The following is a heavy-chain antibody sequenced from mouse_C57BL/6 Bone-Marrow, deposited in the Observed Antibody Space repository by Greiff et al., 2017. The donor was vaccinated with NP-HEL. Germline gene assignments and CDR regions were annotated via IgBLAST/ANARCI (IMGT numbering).Heavy chain of an antibody. D-gene: IGHD2-4*01. CDR2: ISGGGGNT. CDR3: ARAIYYDYDDFDV. J-gene: IGHJ1*03. Sequence: DVKLVESGGGLVKPGGSLKLSCAASGFTFSSYTISWVRQTPEKRLEWVATISGGGGNTYYPDSVKGRFTISRDNAKNTLYLQMSSLRSEDTALYYCARAIYYDYDDFDVWGTGTTVTVSS. V-gene: IGHV5-9*01. CDR1: GFTFSSYT.